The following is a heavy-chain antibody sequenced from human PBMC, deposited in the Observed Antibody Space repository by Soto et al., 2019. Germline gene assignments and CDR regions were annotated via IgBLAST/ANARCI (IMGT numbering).Heavy chain of an antibody. CDR1: GFTFSDYY. Sequence: GGSRRLSCAASGFTFSDYYMSWIRQAPGKGLEWVSYISSSGSTIYYADSVKGRFTISRDNAKNSLYLQMNSLRAEDTAVYYCARDPIGFESSSWYGHWSDPWGQRPLVTVSS. D-gene: IGHD6-13*01. CDR2: ISSSGSTI. V-gene: IGHV3-11*01. CDR3: ARDPIGFESSSWYGHWSDP. J-gene: IGHJ5*02.